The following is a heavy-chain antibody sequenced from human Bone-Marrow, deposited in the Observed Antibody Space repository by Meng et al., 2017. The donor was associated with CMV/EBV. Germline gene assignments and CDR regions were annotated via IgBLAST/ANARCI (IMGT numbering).Heavy chain of an antibody. V-gene: IGHV1-2*02. Sequence: ASVKVSCKASGYTFTGYYMHWVRQAPGQGLEWMGWINPNSGGTNYAQKFEGRVTMTRITSISTAYMELIRLRSDDTAVYYCARQCPSRFLEWLFVDDGMDVWGQGTTVTVSS. CDR3: ARQCPSRFLEWLFVDDGMDV. D-gene: IGHD3-3*01. J-gene: IGHJ6*02. CDR2: INPNSGGT. CDR1: GYTFTGYY.